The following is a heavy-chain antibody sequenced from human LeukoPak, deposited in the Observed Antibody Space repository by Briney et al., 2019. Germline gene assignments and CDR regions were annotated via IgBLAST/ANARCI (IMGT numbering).Heavy chain of an antibody. J-gene: IGHJ4*02. CDR1: GFTFSNYA. D-gene: IGHD3-9*01. V-gene: IGHV3-23*01. Sequence: GGSLRLSCAASGFTFSNYAMSWVRQALGKGLEWVSAITGSGGNTYYADSVKGRFTISRDNSKNTVFLQMNSLRAEDTAVYYCAKWGDYDVLTGHYVSDYWGQGTLVTVSS. CDR2: ITGSGGNT. CDR3: AKWGDYDVLTGHYVSDY.